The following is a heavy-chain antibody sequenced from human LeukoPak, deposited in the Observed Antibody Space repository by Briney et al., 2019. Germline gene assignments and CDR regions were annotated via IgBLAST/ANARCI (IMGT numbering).Heavy chain of an antibody. J-gene: IGHJ4*02. CDR1: GITFETHW. CDR2: IKDDGSEK. V-gene: IGHV3-7*01. CDR3: AADVD. Sequence: GSLRLSCSCAVCGITFETHWMHWVRQSPGKGLEWVAAIKDDGSEKYYVDSVKGRFTISRDKAKNSLHLQMNSLRAEDTAVYYCAADVDWGQGTPVTVSS.